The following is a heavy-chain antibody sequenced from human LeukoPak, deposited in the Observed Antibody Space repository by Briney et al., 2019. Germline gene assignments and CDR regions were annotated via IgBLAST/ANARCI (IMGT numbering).Heavy chain of an antibody. J-gene: IGHJ4*02. CDR1: GFTFSTYG. Sequence: GGSLRLSCVASGFTFSTYGMHWVRQAPGKGLEWVAFIRYDGSNEYLDSVKGRFTISRDNSKNTLYLQMNSLKPEDTAVYYCAREYGSGSLSHFDYWGQGTLVTVSS. CDR3: AREYGSGSLSHFDY. V-gene: IGHV3-30*02. CDR2: IRYDGSNE. D-gene: IGHD3-10*01.